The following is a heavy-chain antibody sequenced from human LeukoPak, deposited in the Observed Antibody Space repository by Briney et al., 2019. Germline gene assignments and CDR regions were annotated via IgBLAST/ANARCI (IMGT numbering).Heavy chain of an antibody. CDR3: AKDVEYSSSSGGFDY. V-gene: IGHV3-53*01. J-gene: IGHJ4*02. Sequence: IYSGGSTYYADSVKGRFTISRDKSKNTLYLQMNSLRAEDTAVYYCAKDVEYSSSSGGFDYWGQGTLVTVSS. CDR2: IYSGGST. D-gene: IGHD6-6*01.